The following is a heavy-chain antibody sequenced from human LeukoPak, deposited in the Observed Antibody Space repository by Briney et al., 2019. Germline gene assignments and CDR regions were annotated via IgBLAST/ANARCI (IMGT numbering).Heavy chain of an antibody. Sequence: GGSLRLSCAASGFTVSSNEMSWVRQAPGKGLEWVSSISGGSTYYADSRKGRFTISRDNSKNTLHLQMNSLRAEDTAVYYCAGTMATIYYFDYWGQGTLVTVSS. D-gene: IGHD5-24*01. CDR2: ISGGST. CDR1: GFTVSSNE. V-gene: IGHV3-38-3*01. CDR3: AGTMATIYYFDY. J-gene: IGHJ4*02.